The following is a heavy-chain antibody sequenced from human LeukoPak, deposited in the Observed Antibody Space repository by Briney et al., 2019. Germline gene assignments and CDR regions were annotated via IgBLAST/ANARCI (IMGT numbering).Heavy chain of an antibody. D-gene: IGHD6-13*01. J-gene: IGHJ6*03. CDR1: GDSVSSNSAA. CDR3: ARDQGVAAGDNYYYYYYMDV. V-gene: IGHV6-1*01. Sequence: SQTLSLTGAISGDSVSSNSAAWNWITQSPSRGLEWPGRTYYRSKWYNDYAVSVKSRITINPDTSKNQFSLQLNSVTPEDTAVYYCARDQGVAAGDNYYYYYYMDVWGKGTTVTVSS. CDR2: TYYRSKWYN.